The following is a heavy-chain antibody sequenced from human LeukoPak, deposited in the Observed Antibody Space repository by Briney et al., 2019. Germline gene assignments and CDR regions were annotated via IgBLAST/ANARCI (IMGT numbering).Heavy chain of an antibody. J-gene: IGHJ4*02. D-gene: IGHD6-13*01. CDR2: VKTDGSEK. V-gene: IGHV3-7*01. Sequence: GGSLRLSCAASGFSFSSHWMGWVRQAPETGLEWVAIVKTDGSEKFYMDSVKGRFTISRDNAKNSLCLEMNGLTVEDTAVYYCARGDGRGRSDGAAWGPGTLVTVSS. CDR1: GFSFSSHW. CDR3: ARGDGRGRSDGAA.